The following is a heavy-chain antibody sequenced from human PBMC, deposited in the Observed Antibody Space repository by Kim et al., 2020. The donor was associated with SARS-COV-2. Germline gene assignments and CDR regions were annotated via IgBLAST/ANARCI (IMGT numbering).Heavy chain of an antibody. CDR3: LGGFYFDQ. D-gene: IGHD3-16*01. Sequence: ASVKVSCKTSGHFFTRDSIHWVRQAPGQGLEWMGGIDCGNGNTIYSQKFQGRVTFTTDTSASTAYMELSFLRSEDSAVYYWLGGFYFDQWGQGTLATGSS. V-gene: IGHV1-3*01. CDR2: IDCGNGNT. J-gene: IGHJ4*02. CDR1: GHFFTRDS.